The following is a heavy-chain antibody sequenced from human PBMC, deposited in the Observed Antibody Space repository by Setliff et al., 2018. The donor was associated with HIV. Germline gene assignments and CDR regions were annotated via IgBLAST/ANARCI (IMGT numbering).Heavy chain of an antibody. CDR1: GGSISSYY. CDR3: ARVQMAYAAFDV. CDR2: IYFTGSS. V-gene: IGHV4-59*01. J-gene: IGHJ3*01. D-gene: IGHD4-17*01. Sequence: SATLSLTCTVSGGSISSYYWSWIRQPAGKGLEWTGSIYFTGSSDNNPSLKSRVTLSVDTSKPQFSLKLSSVTAADTAVYYCARVQMAYAAFDVWGQGTMVTVSS.